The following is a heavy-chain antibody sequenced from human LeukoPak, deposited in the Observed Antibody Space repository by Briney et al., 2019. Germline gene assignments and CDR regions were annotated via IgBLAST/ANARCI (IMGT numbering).Heavy chain of an antibody. V-gene: IGHV1-46*01. CDR3: ARGGGPDSHFDY. CDR2: INPSGGST. J-gene: IGHJ4*02. D-gene: IGHD4-23*01. Sequence: ASVKVSCKASGGTFSSYAISWVRQAPGQGLEWMGIINPSGGSTSYAQKFQGRVTMTRDTSTSTVYMELSSLRSEDTAVYYCARGGGPDSHFDYWGQGTLVTVSS. CDR1: GGTFSSYA.